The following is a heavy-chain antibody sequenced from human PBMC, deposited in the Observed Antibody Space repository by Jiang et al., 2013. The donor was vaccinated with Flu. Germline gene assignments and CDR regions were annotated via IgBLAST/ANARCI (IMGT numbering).Heavy chain of an antibody. CDR2: IYHTGST. D-gene: IGHD1-26*01. Sequence: GPGLVKPSETLSLTCTVSGASTSSYYWSWIRQPPGKGLEWIGYIYHTGSTDFNPSLKSRVAISMNTSKNQFSLKLSSVTAADTAVYYCARDPGGASTFFDYWGQGTLVTVSS. J-gene: IGHJ4*02. CDR1: GASTSSYY. V-gene: IGHV4-59*01. CDR3: ARDPGGASTFFDY.